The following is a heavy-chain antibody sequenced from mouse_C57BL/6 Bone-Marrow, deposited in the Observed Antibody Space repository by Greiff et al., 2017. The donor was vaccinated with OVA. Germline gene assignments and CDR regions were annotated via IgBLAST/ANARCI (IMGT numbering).Heavy chain of an antibody. Sequence: QFQLQQPGAELVKPGASVKLSCKASGYTFTSYWMHWVKPRPGQGLEWIGMIHPNSGSTNYNEKFKSKATLTVDKSSSTAYMQLSSLTSEDSAVYYCARWTLLWLRRDAFDYWGQGTTLTVSS. D-gene: IGHD2-2*01. CDR1: GYTFTSYW. CDR3: ARWTLLWLRRDAFDY. J-gene: IGHJ2*01. V-gene: IGHV1-64*01. CDR2: IHPNSGST.